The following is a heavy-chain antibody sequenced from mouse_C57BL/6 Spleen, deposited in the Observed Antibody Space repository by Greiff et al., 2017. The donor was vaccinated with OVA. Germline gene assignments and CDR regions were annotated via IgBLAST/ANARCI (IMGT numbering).Heavy chain of an antibody. J-gene: IGHJ1*03. CDR1: GFTFSDFY. Sequence: EVNLVESGGGLVQSGRSLRLSCATSGFTFSDFYMEWVRQAPGKGLEWIAASRNKANDYTTEYSASVKGRFIVSRDTSQSILYLQMNALRAEDTAIYYCARDAPYYYGSSSYWYFDVWGTGTTVTVSS. CDR2: SRNKANDYTT. D-gene: IGHD1-1*01. V-gene: IGHV7-1*01. CDR3: ARDAPYYYGSSSYWYFDV.